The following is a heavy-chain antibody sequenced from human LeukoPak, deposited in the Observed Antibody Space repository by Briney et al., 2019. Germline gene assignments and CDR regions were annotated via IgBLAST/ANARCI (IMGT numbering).Heavy chain of an antibody. D-gene: IGHD6-25*01. CDR2: ISNIVSTT. J-gene: IGHJ6*02. CDR3: ARGDGSANYFYYYGLDV. V-gene: IGHV3-48*03. CDR1: GFTFSSYE. Sequence: PGGSLRLSCVSSGFTFSSYEMNWVRQAPGKGLEWVSYISNIVSTTYYADSVKGRFTISRDNAKNSVYLQMNSLRAEDTAMYYCARGDGSANYFYYYGLDVWGQGTTVTVSS.